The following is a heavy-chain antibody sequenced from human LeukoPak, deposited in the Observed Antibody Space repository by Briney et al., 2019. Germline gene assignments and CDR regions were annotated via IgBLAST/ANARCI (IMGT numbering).Heavy chain of an antibody. CDR1: GYTFTSYD. D-gene: IGHD3-10*01. CDR3: ARVPRRGERFDP. J-gene: IGHJ5*02. V-gene: IGHV1-8*01. CDR2: MNPISGDT. Sequence: ASVKVSCKASGYTFTSYDVNWVRQATGPGLEWMGWMNPISGDTGYALKFQGRVTMSRNTSISTAYMELGSLRSEDTAVYYCARVPRRGERFDPWGQGTLVTVSS.